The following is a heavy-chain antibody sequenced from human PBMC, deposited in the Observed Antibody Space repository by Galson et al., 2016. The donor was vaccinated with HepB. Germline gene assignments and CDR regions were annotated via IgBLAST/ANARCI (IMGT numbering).Heavy chain of an antibody. V-gene: IGHV4-31*03. D-gene: IGHD2-15*01. CDR1: GGSISSRGYY. CDR2: IYYSGGT. J-gene: IGHJ4*02. CDR3: AGYEVVSFDY. Sequence: TLSLTCTVSGGSISSRGYYWSWIRQHPGKGLEWIGYIYYSGGTYYNPSLQSRLTISLDTSKNHFSLKLDSVTAADTAVYYCAGYEVVSFDYWSQGTLVTVSS.